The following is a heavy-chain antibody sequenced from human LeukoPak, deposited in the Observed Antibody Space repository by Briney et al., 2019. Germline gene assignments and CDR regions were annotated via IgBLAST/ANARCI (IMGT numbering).Heavy chain of an antibody. CDR2: ISAYNGNT. V-gene: IGHV1-18*04. J-gene: IGHJ4*02. Sequence: ASVKVSCKASGYTFTGYYMNWVRQAPGQGLEWMGWISAYNGNTNYAQKLQGRVTMTTDTSTSTAYMELRSLRSDDTAVYYCARVREGYCSGGSCYYFDYWGQGTLVTVSS. D-gene: IGHD2-15*01. CDR1: GYTFTGYY. CDR3: ARVREGYCSGGSCYYFDY.